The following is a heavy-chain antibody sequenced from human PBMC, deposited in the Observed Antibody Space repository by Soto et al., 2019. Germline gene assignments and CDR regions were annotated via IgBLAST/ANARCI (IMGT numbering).Heavy chain of an antibody. CDR3: ARESYDFWSGYFHFDY. D-gene: IGHD3-3*01. V-gene: IGHV4-30-4*01. Sequence: SETLSLTCTVSGGSISSGDYYWSWIRQPPGKGLEWIGYIYYSGSTYYNPSLKSRVTISVDTSKNQFSLKLSSVTAADTAVYYCARESYDFWSGYFHFDYWGQGTLVTVSS. CDR1: GGSISSGDYY. J-gene: IGHJ4*02. CDR2: IYYSGST.